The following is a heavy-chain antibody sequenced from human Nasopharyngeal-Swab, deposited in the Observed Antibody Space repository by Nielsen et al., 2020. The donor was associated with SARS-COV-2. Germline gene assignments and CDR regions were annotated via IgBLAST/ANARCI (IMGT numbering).Heavy chain of an antibody. V-gene: IGHV3-21*01. CDR3: ARVRQQLQHGMDV. CDR1: GFTFSSYS. CDR2: ISSSSSYI. D-gene: IGHD6-13*01. J-gene: IGHJ6*02. Sequence: GESLKISCAAFGFTFSSYSMNWVRQAPGKGLEWVSSISSSSSYIYYADSVKGRFTISRDNAKNSLYLQMNRLRAEDTAVYFCARVRQQLQHGMDVWGQGTTVTVSS.